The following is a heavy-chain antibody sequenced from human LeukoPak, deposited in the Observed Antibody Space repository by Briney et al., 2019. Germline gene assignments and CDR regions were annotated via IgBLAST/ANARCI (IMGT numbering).Heavy chain of an antibody. CDR2: IIPIFGTA. Sequence: SVKVSCTASGGTFSSYAISWVRQAPGQGLEWMGGIIPIFGTANYAQKFQGRVTITADESTSTAYMELSSLRSEDTAVYYCARVSLRFLEWLEAYYGMDVWGQGTTVTVSS. CDR1: GGTFSSYA. D-gene: IGHD3-3*01. J-gene: IGHJ6*02. V-gene: IGHV1-69*13. CDR3: ARVSLRFLEWLEAYYGMDV.